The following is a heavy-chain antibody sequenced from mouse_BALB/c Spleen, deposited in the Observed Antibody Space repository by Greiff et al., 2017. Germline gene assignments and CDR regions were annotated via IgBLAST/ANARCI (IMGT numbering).Heavy chain of an antibody. V-gene: IGHV5-4*02. D-gene: IGHD2-2*01. J-gene: IGHJ3*01. CDR3: ARDEGWLRRGNWFAY. CDR1: GFTFSDYY. CDR2: ISDGGSYT. Sequence: EVKVVESGGGLVKPGGSLKLSCAASGFTFSDYYMYWVRQTPEKRLEWVATISDGGSYTYYPDSVKGRFTISRDNAKNNLYLQMSSLKSEDTAMYYCARDEGWLRRGNWFAYWGQGTLVTVSA.